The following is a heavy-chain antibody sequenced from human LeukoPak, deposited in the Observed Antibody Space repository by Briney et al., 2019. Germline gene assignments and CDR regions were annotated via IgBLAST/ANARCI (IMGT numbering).Heavy chain of an antibody. J-gene: IGHJ6*03. D-gene: IGHD4-11*01. Sequence: SETLSLTCTVSGGSITSYYWSWIRQPPGKGLEWIGYIYTSGSTNYNPSLKSRVTISLDTSKNQFSLKLSSVTAADTAVYYCARALQSTVKYYYYYMDVWGKGTTVTVSS. CDR2: IYTSGST. V-gene: IGHV4-4*09. CDR1: GGSITSYY. CDR3: ARALQSTVKYYYYYMDV.